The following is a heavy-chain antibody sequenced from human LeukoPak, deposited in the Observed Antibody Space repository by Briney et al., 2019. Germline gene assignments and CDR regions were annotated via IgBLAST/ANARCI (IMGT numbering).Heavy chain of an antibody. V-gene: IGHV1-18*01. CDR2: ISAYNSNT. D-gene: IGHD3-3*01. CDR1: GYTFTSYG. J-gene: IGHJ4*02. CDR3: ARDGLFLEWLLPEEPNFDY. Sequence: ASVKVSCKASGYTFTSYGISWVRQAPGQGLEWMGWISAYNSNTNYAQKLQGRVTMTTDTSTSTAYMELRSLRSDDTAVYYCARDGLFLEWLLPEEPNFDYWGQGTLVTVSS.